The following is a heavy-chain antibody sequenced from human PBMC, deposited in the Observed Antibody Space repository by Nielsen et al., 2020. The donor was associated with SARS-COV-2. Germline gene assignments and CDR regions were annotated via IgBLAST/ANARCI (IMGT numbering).Heavy chain of an antibody. D-gene: IGHD5-24*01. J-gene: IGHJ3*02. V-gene: IGHV4-61*01. CDR2: IYNSGST. Sequence: SETLSLTCTVSGGSVSSNNYYWSWIRQPPGKGLEWIGYIYNSGSTNYNPSLKSRGTISVDTSKNQFSLKLSSVTAADTAVYYCARFPHEGGYNGFDIWGQGTMVTVSS. CDR1: GGSVSSNNYY. CDR3: ARFPHEGGYNGFDI.